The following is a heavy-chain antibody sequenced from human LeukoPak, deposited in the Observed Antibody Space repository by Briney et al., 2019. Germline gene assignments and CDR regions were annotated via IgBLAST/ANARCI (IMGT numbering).Heavy chain of an antibody. V-gene: IGHV4-59*01. J-gene: IGHJ4*02. CDR3: ARAVGGATLIFDY. Sequence: SETLSLTCTVSGGSISSYYWSWIRQPPGKGLEWIGYIYYSGSTNYNPSLKSRVTISVDTSKNQFSLKLSSVTAADTAVYYCARAVGGATLIFDYWGQGTLVTVSS. CDR2: IYYSGST. D-gene: IGHD1-26*01. CDR1: GGSISSYY.